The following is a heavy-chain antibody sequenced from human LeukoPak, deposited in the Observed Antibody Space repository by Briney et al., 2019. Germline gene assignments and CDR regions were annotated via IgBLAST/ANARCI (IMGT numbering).Heavy chain of an antibody. CDR1: GGSVSSGSYY. CDR3: ARDPTLIRAGAFDI. D-gene: IGHD2-15*01. Sequence: SETLSLTCTVSGGSVSSGSYYWSWIRQPPGKGLEWIGYIYYSGSTNYNPSLKSRVTISVDTSKNQFSLKLSSVTAADTAVYHCARDPTLIRAGAFDIWGQGTMVTVSS. J-gene: IGHJ3*02. V-gene: IGHV4-61*01. CDR2: IYYSGST.